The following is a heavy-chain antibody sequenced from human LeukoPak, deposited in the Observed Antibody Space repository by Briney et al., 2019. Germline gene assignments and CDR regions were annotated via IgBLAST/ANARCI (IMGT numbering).Heavy chain of an antibody. Sequence: GGSLRLSCAASGFTFSSYAMHWVRQAPGKGLEWVAVISYDGSNKYYADSVKGRFTISRDNSKNTLYLQMNSLGAEDTAVYYCARDPKSGFIVLTNPAYYYMDVWGKGTTVTVSS. CDR3: ARDPKSGFIVLTNPAYYYMDV. V-gene: IGHV3-30*04. CDR1: GFTFSSYA. J-gene: IGHJ6*03. D-gene: IGHD2-8*01. CDR2: ISYDGSNK.